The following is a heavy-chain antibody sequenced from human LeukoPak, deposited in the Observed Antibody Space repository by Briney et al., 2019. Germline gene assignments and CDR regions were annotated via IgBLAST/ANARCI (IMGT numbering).Heavy chain of an antibody. Sequence: SETLSLTCTASGGSISSYYWSWIRQPPGKGLEWIGYIYYSGSTNYNPSLKSRVTISVDTSKNQFSLKLSSVTAADTAVYYCARLSPEGYYFDYWGQGTLVTVSS. V-gene: IGHV4-59*08. CDR3: ARLSPEGYYFDY. CDR2: IYYSGST. CDR1: GGSISSYY. J-gene: IGHJ4*02.